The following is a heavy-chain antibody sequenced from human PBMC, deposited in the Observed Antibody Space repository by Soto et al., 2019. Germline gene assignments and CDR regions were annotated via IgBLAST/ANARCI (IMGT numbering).Heavy chain of an antibody. CDR2: ISAYNGNT. D-gene: IGHD6-13*01. CDR3: ASFSIAAADPYGMDV. J-gene: IGHJ6*02. V-gene: IGHV1-18*01. CDR1: GYTFTSYG. Sequence: QVQLVQSGAEVKKPGASVKVSCKASGYTFTSYGISWVRQAPGQGLEWMGWISAYNGNTNYAQKLQGRVTMTTDTSKSTDYMELRSLRSDDTAVYYCASFSIAAADPYGMDVWGQGTTVTVSS.